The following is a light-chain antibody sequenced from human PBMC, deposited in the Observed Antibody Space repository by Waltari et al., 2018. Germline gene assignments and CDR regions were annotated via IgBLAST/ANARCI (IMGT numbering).Light chain of an antibody. V-gene: IGKV1-39*01. J-gene: IGKJ2*01. Sequence: DIQMTQSPSYLSASVGDRVTLTCRASHTINTYLNWYQHKPGKAPKLLIYAASRLDSGVPSRISGSGSGTDFTLTISSLQPEDSATYYCQQSYSTLYTFGQGTKLEIK. CDR1: HTINTY. CDR3: QQSYSTLYT. CDR2: AAS.